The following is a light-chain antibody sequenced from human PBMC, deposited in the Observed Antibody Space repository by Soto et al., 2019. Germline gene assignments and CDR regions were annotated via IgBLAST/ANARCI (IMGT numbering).Light chain of an antibody. CDR2: GAS. V-gene: IGKV3D-20*02. Sequence: EIVLTQSPGTLSLSPGERATLSCRASQSVSSSFLAWYQQKPGQAPRLLIYGASSRATGIPDRFSGSGSGTDFTLTISRLEPEDFAVYYCQQRGNWPPTWTFGQGTKVEIK. J-gene: IGKJ1*01. CDR1: QSVSSSF. CDR3: QQRGNWPPTWT.